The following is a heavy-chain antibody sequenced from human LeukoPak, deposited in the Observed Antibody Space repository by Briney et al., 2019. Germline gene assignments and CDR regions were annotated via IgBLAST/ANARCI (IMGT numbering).Heavy chain of an antibody. D-gene: IGHD1-26*01. CDR1: GGSISSGDYY. CDR3: ARTLVGATYFDY. Sequence: TLSLTCTVSGGSISSGDYYWSWIRQPPGKGLEWIGYIYYSGSTYYNPSLKSRVTISVDTSKNQFSLKLSSVTAADTAVYYCARTLVGATYFDYWGQGTLVTVSS. J-gene: IGHJ4*02. V-gene: IGHV4-30-4*08. CDR2: IYYSGST.